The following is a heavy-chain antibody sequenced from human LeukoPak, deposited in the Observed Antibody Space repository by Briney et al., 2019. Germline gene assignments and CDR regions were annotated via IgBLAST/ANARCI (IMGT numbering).Heavy chain of an antibody. CDR2: VYYSGST. CDR3: ARLYYDSRGYYWFDP. J-gene: IGHJ5*02. D-gene: IGHD3-22*01. V-gene: IGHV4-39*01. Sequence: SEPLSLTCTVSGGSIRSTNYYWGWIRQPPGRGLEWIGSVYYSGSTYSNPSLKSRVTVSVDTSKNQFSPKLSSVTAADTAVYYCARLYYDSRGYYWFDPWGQGTLVTVSS. CDR1: GGSIRSTNYY.